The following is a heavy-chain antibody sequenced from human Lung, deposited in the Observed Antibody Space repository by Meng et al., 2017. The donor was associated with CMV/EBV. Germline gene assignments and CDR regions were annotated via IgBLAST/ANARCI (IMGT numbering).Heavy chain of an antibody. V-gene: IGHV5-51*01. CDR3: ARELSSSSYYYGMDV. CDR1: GYSFTSYW. J-gene: IGHJ6*02. Sequence: GGSXRLXCKGSGYSFTSYWIGWVRQMPGKGLEWMGIIYPGDSDTRYSPSFQGQVTISADKSISTAYLQWSSLKASDTAMYYCARELSSSSYYYGMDVWGQGXTVTVSS. D-gene: IGHD6-6*01. CDR2: IYPGDSDT.